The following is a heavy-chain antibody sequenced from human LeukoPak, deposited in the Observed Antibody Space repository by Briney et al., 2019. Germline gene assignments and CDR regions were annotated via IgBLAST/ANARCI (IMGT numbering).Heavy chain of an antibody. D-gene: IGHD3-3*01. V-gene: IGHV1-18*01. CDR3: ARDRAWSGPVADAFDI. J-gene: IGHJ3*02. CDR1: GFTFTSYG. CDR2: ISAYNGNT. Sequence: PGGSLRLSCAASGFTFTSYGISWVRQAPGQGLEWMGWISAYNGNTSYAQKLQGRVTMTTDTSTSTAYMELRSLRSDDTAVYYCARDRAWSGPVADAFDIWGQGTMVTVSS.